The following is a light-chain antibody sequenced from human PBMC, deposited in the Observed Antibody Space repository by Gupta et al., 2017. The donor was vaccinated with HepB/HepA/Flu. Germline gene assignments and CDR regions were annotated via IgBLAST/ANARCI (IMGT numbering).Light chain of an antibody. V-gene: IGKV1-5*03. Sequence: DIQMSQSPSTLSASVGDRVTITCRASEGVGDWVAWYQQKPGNAPKLLIYRATTLEIGVPSRFSGSSSGTEFTLTISSLQPDDFVIYYCQHENKSPWTFGRGTKVDFK. J-gene: IGKJ1*01. CDR2: RAT. CDR1: EGVGDW. CDR3: QHENKSPWT.